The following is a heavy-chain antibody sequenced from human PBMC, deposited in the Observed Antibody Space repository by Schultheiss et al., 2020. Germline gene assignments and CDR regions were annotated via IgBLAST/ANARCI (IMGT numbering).Heavy chain of an antibody. J-gene: IGHJ4*02. CDR3: ARATRGYSYVLDY. CDR1: GFTFSSYG. CDR2: ISGSGGST. V-gene: IGHV3-23*01. Sequence: GGSLRLSCAASGFTFSSYGMHWVRQPPGKGLEWVSAISGSGGSTYYADSVKGRFTISRDNAKNSLYLQMNSLRAEDTALYYCARATRGYSYVLDYWGQGTLVTVSS. D-gene: IGHD5-18*01.